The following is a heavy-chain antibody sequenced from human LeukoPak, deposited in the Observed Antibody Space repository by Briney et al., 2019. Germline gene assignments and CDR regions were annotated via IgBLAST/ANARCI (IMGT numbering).Heavy chain of an antibody. CDR3: ARETSGTYYNPLGYMDV. D-gene: IGHD3-10*01. V-gene: IGHV4-4*07. Sequence: PSETLSLTCTVSGGSISIYNWNWIRQPAGKGLEWIGRIFTSGITNYNPSLKSRVTMSVDTSKNQFSLNLSSVIAADTAIYYCARETSGTYYNPLGYMDVWGKGTTVTVSS. CDR2: IFTSGIT. CDR1: GGSISIYN. J-gene: IGHJ6*03.